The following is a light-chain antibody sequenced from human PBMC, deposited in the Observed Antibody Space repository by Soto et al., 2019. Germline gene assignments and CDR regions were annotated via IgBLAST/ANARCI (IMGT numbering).Light chain of an antibody. Sequence: EIVLTQSPATLSLSPGERATLSCRASQSVISNSLAWYQQKPGQAPRLLIYGASTRATGIPARFSGSGSGTEFTLTISSLQSEDFAVYYCQQRSNWPQITFGQGTRLEIK. V-gene: IGKV3D-20*02. CDR3: QQRSNWPQIT. CDR1: QSVISNS. CDR2: GAS. J-gene: IGKJ5*01.